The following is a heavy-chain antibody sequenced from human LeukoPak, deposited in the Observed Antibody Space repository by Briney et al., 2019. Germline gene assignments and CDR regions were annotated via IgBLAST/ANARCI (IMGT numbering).Heavy chain of an antibody. CDR1: GGTFSSYA. D-gene: IGHD6-19*01. CDR3: ARDLPSSGWYTY. J-gene: IGHJ4*02. CDR2: IIPIVGTA. V-gene: IGHV1-69*06. Sequence: ASVKVSSKASGGTFSSYAISWVRQAPGQGLEWMGGIIPIVGTANYAQKFQGRVTITADKSTSTAYMELSSLRSEDTAVYYCARDLPSSGWYTYWGQGTLVTVSS.